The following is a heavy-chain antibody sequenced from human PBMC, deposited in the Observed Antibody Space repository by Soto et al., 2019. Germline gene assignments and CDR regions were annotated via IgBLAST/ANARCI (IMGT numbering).Heavy chain of an antibody. CDR3: ARDDSSGYYYGYYYYGMDV. Sequence: EVQLVESGGGLVQPGGSLRLSCAASGFTFSSYWMSWVRQAPGKGLEWVANIKQDGSEKYYVDSVKGRFTISRDNAKNSLYLQMNSLRAEDTAVYYCARDDSSGYYYGYYYYGMDVWGQGTTVTVFS. D-gene: IGHD3-22*01. V-gene: IGHV3-7*05. CDR2: IKQDGSEK. J-gene: IGHJ6*02. CDR1: GFTFSSYW.